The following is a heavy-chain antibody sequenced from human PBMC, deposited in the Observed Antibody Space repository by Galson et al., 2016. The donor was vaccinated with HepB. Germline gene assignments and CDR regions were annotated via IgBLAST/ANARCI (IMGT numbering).Heavy chain of an antibody. Sequence: CAISGDSVSSNSATWNWIRQSPSRGLEWLGRTYFQSKWYNDYAVSVKSRITVNVDTPKNQFSLQLNSVTPEDAALYYCARATSSSWYVLDHWGQGTLVAVSS. CDR2: TYFQSKWYN. J-gene: IGHJ4*02. D-gene: IGHD6-13*01. CDR1: GDSVSSNSAT. V-gene: IGHV6-1*01. CDR3: ARATSSSWYVLDH.